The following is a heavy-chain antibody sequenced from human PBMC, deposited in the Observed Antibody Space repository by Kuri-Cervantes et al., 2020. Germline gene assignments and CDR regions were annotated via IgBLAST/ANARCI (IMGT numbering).Heavy chain of an antibody. CDR3: ARDWPDYYYYYGMDV. Sequence: GGSLRLCCAASGFSVSNNYMSWVRQAPGKGLEWVSVIYSGGSTYYADSVKGRFTISRDNSKNTLYLQMNSLRAEDTAVYYCARDWPDYYYYYGMDVWGQGTTVTVSS. CDR1: GFSVSNNY. J-gene: IGHJ6*02. V-gene: IGHV3-66*01. CDR2: IYSGGST.